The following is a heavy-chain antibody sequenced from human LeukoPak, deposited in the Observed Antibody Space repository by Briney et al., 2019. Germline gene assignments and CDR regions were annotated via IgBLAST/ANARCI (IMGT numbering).Heavy chain of an antibody. CDR2: INSDGSGT. CDR1: GFTFSRYW. J-gene: IGHJ5*01. D-gene: IGHD3-10*01. Sequence: GGSLSLSCAASGFTFSRYWMHWVRQAPGKGLVWVSRINSDGSGTMYADSVKGRFTISRDNAKNTLYLQMNSLRAEDTAVYYCARAGGPEGWFVSWGEGTLVTVSS. CDR3: ARAGGPEGWFVS. V-gene: IGHV3-74*03.